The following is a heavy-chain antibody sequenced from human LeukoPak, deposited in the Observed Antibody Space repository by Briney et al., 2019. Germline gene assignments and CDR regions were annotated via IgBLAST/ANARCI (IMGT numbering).Heavy chain of an antibody. CDR3: ARVGGSNAFDI. J-gene: IGHJ3*02. CDR2: INSDGSST. CDR1: GFTFSSYW. V-gene: IGHV3-74*01. D-gene: IGHD1-26*01. Sequence: AGGSLRLSCAASGFTFSSYWVHWVRQAPGKGLVWVSPINSDGSSTSYADSVKGRFTISRDNAKNTLSLQMNSLRAEDTAVYYCARVGGSNAFDIWGRGTMVIVSS.